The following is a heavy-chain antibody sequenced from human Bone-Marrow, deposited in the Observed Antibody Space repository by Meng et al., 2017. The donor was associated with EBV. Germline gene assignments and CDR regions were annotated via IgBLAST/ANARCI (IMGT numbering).Heavy chain of an antibody. J-gene: IGHJ4*02. CDR1: GVSVHSGTYH. CDR3: AKSRSSTPGIVDD. V-gene: IGHV4-61*01. D-gene: IGHD2/OR15-2a*01. Sequence: VQLQESGPGLGKPSETRSITCVVSGVSVHSGTYHWSWIRQSPGKGLEWIGYIYDTGTTIYNPSLNSRVTILLETSKNQFSLRLHSVTTADTAVYYCAKSRSSTPGIVDDWGQGTLVTVSS. CDR2: IYDTGTT.